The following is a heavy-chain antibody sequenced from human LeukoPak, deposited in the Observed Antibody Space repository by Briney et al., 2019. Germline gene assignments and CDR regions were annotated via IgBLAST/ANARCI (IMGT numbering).Heavy chain of an antibody. D-gene: IGHD3-10*01. CDR3: ARDHLWFGERSDAFDI. CDR2: IYSGGST. Sequence: GGSLRLSCAASGFTVSSNYMSWVRQAPGKGLEGVSVIYSGGSTYYADSVEGRFTISRDNSKNTLYLQMKSLRAEDTAVYYCARDHLWFGERSDAFDIWGQGTMVTVSS. J-gene: IGHJ3*02. V-gene: IGHV3-66*02. CDR1: GFTVSSNY.